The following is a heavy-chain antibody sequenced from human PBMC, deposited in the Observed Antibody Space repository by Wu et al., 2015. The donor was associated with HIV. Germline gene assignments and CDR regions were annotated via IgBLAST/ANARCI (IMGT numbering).Heavy chain of an antibody. V-gene: IGHV1-69*13. D-gene: IGHD3-10*01. CDR1: GGTFSSYA. J-gene: IGHJ4*02. Sequence: QVQLVQSGAEVKKPGSSVKVSCKASGGTFSSYAISWVRQAPGQGLEWMGRIIPIFGTANYAQKFQGRVTITADESTSTAYMELSSLRSEDTAVYYCARATRNGVRGVYYYYFDYVGPGNAGHRLL. CDR2: IIPIFGTA. CDR3: ARATRNGVRGVYYYYFDY.